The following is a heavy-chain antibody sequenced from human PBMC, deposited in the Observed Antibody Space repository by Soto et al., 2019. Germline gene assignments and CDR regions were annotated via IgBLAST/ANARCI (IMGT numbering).Heavy chain of an antibody. V-gene: IGHV3-15*01. Sequence: PGGSLRLSCAASGFTFSNAWMSWVRQAPGKGLEWVGRIKSKTDGGTTDYAAPVKGRFTISRDDSKNTLYLQMNSLKTEDTAVYYCTTGLVATSLTWYYYGMDVWGQGTTVTVSS. CDR3: TTGLVATSLTWYYYGMDV. CDR1: GFTFSNAW. J-gene: IGHJ6*02. CDR2: IKSKTDGGTT. D-gene: IGHD5-12*01.